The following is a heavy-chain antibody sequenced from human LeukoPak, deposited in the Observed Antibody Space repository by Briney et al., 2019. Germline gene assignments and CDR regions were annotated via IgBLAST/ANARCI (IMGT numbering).Heavy chain of an antibody. J-gene: IGHJ4*02. V-gene: IGHV1-2*06. CDR1: GYTFTGYY. D-gene: IGHD6-19*01. CDR2: INPNSGGT. Sequence: ASVKVSRKASGYTFTGYYMHWVRQAPGQGLEWMGRINPNSGGTNYAQKFQGRVTMTRDTSISTAYMELSRLRSDDTAVYYCASESLSARIAVAGGVLLYWGQGTLVTVSS. CDR3: ASESLSARIAVAGGVLLY.